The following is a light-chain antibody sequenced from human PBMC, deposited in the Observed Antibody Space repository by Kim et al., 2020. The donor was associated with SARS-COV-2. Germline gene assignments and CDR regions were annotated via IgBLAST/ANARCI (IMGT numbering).Light chain of an antibody. CDR3: LQYSTWPLT. Sequence: EVVMTQSPATLSVSAGEGATLSCRASQSVSSYLAWYQQKPGQAPRLLIYAQSTRATGVAARFSGGGSGTEFTLTISSLQSEDFAVYYCLQYSTWPLTFGGGTKVDIK. CDR1: QSVSSY. J-gene: IGKJ4*01. V-gene: IGKV3-15*01. CDR2: AQS.